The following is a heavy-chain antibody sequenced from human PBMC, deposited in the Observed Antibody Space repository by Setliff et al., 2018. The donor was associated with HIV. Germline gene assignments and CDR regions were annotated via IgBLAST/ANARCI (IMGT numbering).Heavy chain of an antibody. CDR1: DYTFSTYW. CDR3: ARRDGRSMNAFQI. V-gene: IGHV5-51*01. Sequence: GESLKISCKALDYTFSTYWIGWVRQMPGEGLEWMGVIYPDDSNIRYNPSFQGQVTISADKSIATAYLEIHNLKASDTATYYCARRDGRSMNAFQIWGPGTKVTV. J-gene: IGHJ3*01. CDR2: IYPDDSNI. D-gene: IGHD6-13*01.